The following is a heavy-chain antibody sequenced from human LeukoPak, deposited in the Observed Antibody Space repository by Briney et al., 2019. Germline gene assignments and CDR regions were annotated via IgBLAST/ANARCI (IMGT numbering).Heavy chain of an antibody. J-gene: IGHJ4*02. Sequence: SETLSLTCAVSGGSISTYYWSWIRQPPGKGLEWIGYIHYSGSSNYNPSLKSRVTISLDTSKNQFSLKLSSVTAADTAVYYCARDLATVGRGDYWGQGTLVTVSS. CDR1: GGSISTYY. CDR3: ARDLATVGRGDY. D-gene: IGHD4-23*01. CDR2: IHYSGSS. V-gene: IGHV4-59*12.